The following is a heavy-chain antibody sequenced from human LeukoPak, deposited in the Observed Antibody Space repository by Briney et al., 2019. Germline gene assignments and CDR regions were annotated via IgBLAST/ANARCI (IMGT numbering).Heavy chain of an antibody. V-gene: IGHV3-23*01. Sequence: GGSLRLSCVASVVSFSTYAMTWFRQPPGKGLEWVTTISESSRDTYYADSVKGRFTVSRDNSKNTLYLQMNSPRADDTAVYYCVKGGWGYALDYWGQGTLVTVSS. CDR2: ISESSRDT. J-gene: IGHJ4*02. CDR3: VKGGWGYALDY. CDR1: VVSFSTYA. D-gene: IGHD2-2*01.